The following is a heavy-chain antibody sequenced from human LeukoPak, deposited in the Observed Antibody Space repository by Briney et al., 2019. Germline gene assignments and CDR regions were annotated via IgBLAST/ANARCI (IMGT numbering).Heavy chain of an antibody. CDR3: ARDYSSSSYYYYGMDV. CDR1: GGTFSSYA. J-gene: IGHJ6*02. CDR2: IIPILGIA. D-gene: IGHD6-6*01. V-gene: IGHV1-69*04. Sequence: SVKVSCKASGGTFSSYAISWVRQAPGQGLEWMGRIIPILGIANYAQKFQGRVTITADKSTSTAYMELSSLRSEDTAVYCCARDYSSSSYYYYGMDVWGQGTTVTVSS.